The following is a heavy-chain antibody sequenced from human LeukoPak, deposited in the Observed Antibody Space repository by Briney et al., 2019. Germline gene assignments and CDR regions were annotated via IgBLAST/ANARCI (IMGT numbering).Heavy chain of an antibody. D-gene: IGHD6-6*01. CDR3: ARDKSMAF. CDR1: GFTFSNYA. V-gene: IGHV3-30-3*01. Sequence: GGSLRLSCAASGFTFSNYAMHWVRQAPGKGLEWVAVISYDGSNKYYADSVKGRFTISRDNSKNTLYLQMNSLRAEDTAVYYCARDKSMAFWGQGTLVTVSS. CDR2: ISYDGSNK. J-gene: IGHJ4*02.